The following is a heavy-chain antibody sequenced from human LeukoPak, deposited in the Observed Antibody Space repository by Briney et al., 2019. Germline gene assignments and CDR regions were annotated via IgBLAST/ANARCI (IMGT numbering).Heavy chain of an antibody. V-gene: IGHV1-18*01. CDR1: GYTFTSYG. J-gene: IGHJ4*02. CDR2: ISAYNGNT. CDR3: ARDLMSAARYGSGSYFVY. Sequence: ASVKVSCKASGYTFTSYGISWVRQAPGQGLEWMGWISAYNGNTNYAQKLQGRVTMTTDTSTSTAYMELRSLRSDDTAVYYCARDLMSAARYGSGSYFVYWGQGTLVTVSS. D-gene: IGHD3-10*01.